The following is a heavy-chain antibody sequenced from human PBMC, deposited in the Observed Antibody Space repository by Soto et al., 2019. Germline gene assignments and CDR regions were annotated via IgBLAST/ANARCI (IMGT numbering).Heavy chain of an antibody. CDR2: TYYSGTT. CDR1: GYSISSSNW. V-gene: IGHV4-28*01. D-gene: IGHD1-26*01. Sequence: PSETLSLTCAVSGYSISSSNWWGWFRQPPGKGLEWIGYTYYSGTTYYDPSLKSRVTMSVDTSKNQFSLKLTSVTAVDTAVYYCARREIQGPIDYWGQGTLVTVS. J-gene: IGHJ4*02. CDR3: ARREIQGPIDY.